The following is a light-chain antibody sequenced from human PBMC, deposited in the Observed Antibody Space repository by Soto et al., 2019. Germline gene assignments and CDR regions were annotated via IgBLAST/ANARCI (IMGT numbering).Light chain of an antibody. CDR2: GAS. V-gene: IGKV3-15*01. Sequence: EIVMTQSPAALSVSPGERATLSYRASQSVDSKLAWYQQKPGQAPRLLISGASTRATGISARFSGSGSGTEFTLTITSLQPEDFAVYYCQQYYSGYTFGQGTKLEI. CDR1: QSVDSK. CDR3: QQYYSGYT. J-gene: IGKJ2*01.